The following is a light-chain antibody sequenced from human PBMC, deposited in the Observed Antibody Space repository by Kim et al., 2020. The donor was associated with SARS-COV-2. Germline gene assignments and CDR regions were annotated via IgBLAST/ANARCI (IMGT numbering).Light chain of an antibody. V-gene: IGKV3-20*01. CDR3: QQFGNSLT. J-gene: IGKJ4*01. Sequence: LSPGERATRSCRASQSINSYYLAWYQQKAGQAPRLLMRGASSRATGIPDRFSGSGSGTDFTLIISRLEPGDSAVYYCQQFGNSLTFGGGTKVDIK. CDR1: QSINSYY. CDR2: GAS.